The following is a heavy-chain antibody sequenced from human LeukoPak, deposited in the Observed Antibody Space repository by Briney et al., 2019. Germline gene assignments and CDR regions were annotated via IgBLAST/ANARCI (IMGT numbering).Heavy chain of an antibody. J-gene: IGHJ3*02. Sequence: GGSLRLSCAASGFTFSSYSMNWVRQAPGKGLEWVSYISSSSSTIYYADSVKGRFTISRDNAKNSLYLQMNSLRDEDTAVYYCARNLGRRRHPYSGSYQDAFDIWGQGTMVTVSS. CDR1: GFTFSSYS. CDR3: ARNLGRRRHPYSGSYQDAFDI. V-gene: IGHV3-48*02. CDR2: ISSSSSTI. D-gene: IGHD1-26*01.